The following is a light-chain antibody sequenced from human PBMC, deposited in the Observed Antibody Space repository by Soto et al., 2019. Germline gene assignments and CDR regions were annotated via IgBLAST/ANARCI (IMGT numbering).Light chain of an antibody. J-gene: IGLJ2*01. Sequence: QAVVTQEPSFSVSPGGTVTLTCGLSSGSVSTNYYPSWYQQTPGQAPRTLIYNTNIRSSGVPDRFSGSMLGNKAALPITGAQADDESDYYCVLYLGSGTVAFGGGTKLTVL. CDR3: VLYLGSGTVA. V-gene: IGLV8-61*01. CDR2: NTN. CDR1: SGSVSTNYY.